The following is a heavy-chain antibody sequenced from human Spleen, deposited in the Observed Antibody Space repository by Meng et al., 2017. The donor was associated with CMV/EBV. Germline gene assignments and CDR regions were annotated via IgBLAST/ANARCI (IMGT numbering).Heavy chain of an antibody. J-gene: IGHJ3*02. D-gene: IGHD3-10*01. CDR3: ARGPGRGAFDI. CDR2: IYSDGIST. V-gene: IGHV3-74*01. Sequence: GESLKISCAVSGINLNTYWMHWVRQVPGRGLVWLSRIYSDGISTRYADSVKGRFTISRDNAKNTLYLQMNGLRAEDTAVYYCARGPGRGAFDIWGQGTMVTVSS. CDR1: GINLNTYW.